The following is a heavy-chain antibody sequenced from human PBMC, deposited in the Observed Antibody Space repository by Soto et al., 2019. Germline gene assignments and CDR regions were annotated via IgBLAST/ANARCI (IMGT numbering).Heavy chain of an antibody. Sequence: PGGSLRLSCAASGFTFSSYGMHWVRQAPGKGLEWVAVISCDGGNKYYADSVKGRFTISRDNSKNTLYLQMNSLRAEDTAVYYCARDLAVEDSIYLYYYYYGMDVWGQGTTVTVSS. CDR2: ISCDGGNK. CDR3: ARDLAVEDSIYLYYYYYGMDV. D-gene: IGHD4-4*01. V-gene: IGHV3-30*03. CDR1: GFTFSSYG. J-gene: IGHJ6*02.